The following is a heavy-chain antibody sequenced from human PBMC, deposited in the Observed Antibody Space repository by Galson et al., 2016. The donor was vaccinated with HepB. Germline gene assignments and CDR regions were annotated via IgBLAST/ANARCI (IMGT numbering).Heavy chain of an antibody. V-gene: IGHV3-30*03. CDR2: ISYDASSE. Sequence: SLRLSCAASGFIFSSYGMHWVRQAPGKGLEWVAVISYDASSEYSVDSVKGRFTISRDNSKNTLYLQMNSLKTEDTAVYYCFRRRASDGKGDTVDNWGQGTLVTVSS. CDR1: GFIFSSYG. D-gene: IGHD1-26*01. J-gene: IGHJ4*02. CDR3: FRRRASDGKGDTVDN.